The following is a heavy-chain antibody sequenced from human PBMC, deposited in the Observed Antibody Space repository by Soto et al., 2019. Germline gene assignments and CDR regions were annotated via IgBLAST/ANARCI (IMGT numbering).Heavy chain of an antibody. D-gene: IGHD3-22*01. J-gene: IGHJ5*02. CDR1: GDSISNSRFY. Sequence: SETLCLTCSVSGDSISNSRFYGAWIRQPPGEGLEWIGSIYHTGNAYYNPSLKSRVTIFVDTSKNQFSLKLTSVTAADTALYYCARDYFDSSDYTTNWFDPWGQGTLVTVSS. CDR3: ARDYFDSSDYTTNWFDP. V-gene: IGHV4-39*01. CDR2: IYHTGNA.